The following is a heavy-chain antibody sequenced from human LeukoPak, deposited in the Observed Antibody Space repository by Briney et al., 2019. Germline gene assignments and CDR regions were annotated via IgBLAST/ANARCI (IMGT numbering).Heavy chain of an antibody. CDR3: VKDNREEDWFDP. CDR2: ISSNGHT. J-gene: IGHJ5*02. CDR1: GFTFRKYS. D-gene: IGHD2/OR15-2a*01. V-gene: IGHV3-64D*09. Sequence: GGSLRLSCSASGFTFRKYSMHWVRQGPGNGLEDVSAISSNGHTYYADSVKGRFTISRDNSKSTLYLQMSSLRPEDTAVYYCVKDNREEDWFDPWGQGTLVTVSS.